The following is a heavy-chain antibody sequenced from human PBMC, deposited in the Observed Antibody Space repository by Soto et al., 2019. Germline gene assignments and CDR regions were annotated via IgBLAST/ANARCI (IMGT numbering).Heavy chain of an antibody. J-gene: IGHJ4*02. CDR2: IHHSGTT. V-gene: IGHV4-4*02. Sequence: SETLSVTCAVSSGSISSSSWYSLVRQPPGKGLEWIGEIHHSGTTYCNPALESRLSISLDAPRNQFSLRLSSVTAADTAVYYCARDGPQRGYSLGLIFDYWGQGTLVTVSS. D-gene: IGHD5-18*01. CDR3: ARDGPQRGYSLGLIFDY. CDR1: SGSISSSSW.